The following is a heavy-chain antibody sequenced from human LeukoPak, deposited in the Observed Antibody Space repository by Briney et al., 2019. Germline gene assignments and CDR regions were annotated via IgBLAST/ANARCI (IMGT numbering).Heavy chain of an antibody. V-gene: IGHV1-69*05. CDR1: GGTFSSYA. D-gene: IGHD3-10*01. Sequence: GSSVKVSCKASGGTFSSYAISWVRQAPGQGLEWVGGIIPIFGTANYAQKFQGRVTITTDESTSTAYMELSSLRSEDTAVYYCASGGGGVTMVRGTTRYYYMDVWGKGTTVTVSS. J-gene: IGHJ6*03. CDR2: IIPIFGTA. CDR3: ASGGGGVTMVRGTTRYYYMDV.